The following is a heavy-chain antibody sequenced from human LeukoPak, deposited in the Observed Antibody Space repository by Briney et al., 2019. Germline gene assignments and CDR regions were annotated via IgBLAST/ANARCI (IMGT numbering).Heavy chain of an antibody. V-gene: IGHV5-51*01. CDR3: ARAIDGYNYGYYYIDV. D-gene: IGHD5-24*01. J-gene: IGHJ6*03. CDR1: GYSFTTYW. CDR2: IYPGDSDV. Sequence: GESLKISCKASGYSFTTYWIVWVRQMPGKGLEWMGIIYPGDSDVRYSPSFQGQVTISVDRSISTAYLQWSSLKASDTAMYFCARAIDGYNYGYYYIDVWGKGTTITVSS.